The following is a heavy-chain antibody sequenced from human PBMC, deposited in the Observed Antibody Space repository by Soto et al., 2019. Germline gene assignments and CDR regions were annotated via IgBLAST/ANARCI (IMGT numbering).Heavy chain of an antibody. D-gene: IGHD6-19*01. V-gene: IGHV3-7*01. CDR1: GFTFSSYW. CDR2: IKQDGSEK. Sequence: EVQLVESGGGLVQPGGSLRLSCAASGFTFSSYWMSWVRQAPGKGLEWVANIKQDGSEKYYVDSVKGRFTISRDNAKNSLYLQMNSVRAEDTAVYYCARDGSAGYYFDYWCQGTLVTVSS. CDR3: ARDGSAGYYFDY. J-gene: IGHJ4*02.